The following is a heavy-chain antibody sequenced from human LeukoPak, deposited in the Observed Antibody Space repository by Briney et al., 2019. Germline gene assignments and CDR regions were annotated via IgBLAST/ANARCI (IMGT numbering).Heavy chain of an antibody. CDR1: GFTFSSYW. J-gene: IGHJ3*02. Sequence: GGSLRLSCAASGFTFSSYWMSWVRQAPGKGLEWVANIKQDGSEKYYVDSVKGRFTISRDNAKNSMYLQMNSLRAEDTAVYYCARGYYDILTGYYTNDAFDIWGQGTMVTVSS. CDR2: IKQDGSEK. D-gene: IGHD3-9*01. V-gene: IGHV3-7*05. CDR3: ARGYYDILTGYYTNDAFDI.